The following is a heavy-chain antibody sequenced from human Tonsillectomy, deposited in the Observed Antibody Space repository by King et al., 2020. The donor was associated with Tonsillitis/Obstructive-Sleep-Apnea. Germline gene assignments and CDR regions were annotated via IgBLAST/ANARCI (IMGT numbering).Heavy chain of an antibody. V-gene: IGHV3-9*01. CDR3: AKDIQQQLYYYMDV. CDR1: GFTFDDYA. Sequence: VQLVESGGGLVQPGRSLRLSCAASGFTFDDYAMHWVRQAPGKGLEWVSSISWNSGSIGYADSVKGRFTISRDNAKNSLYLQMNRLRAEDTALYYCAKDIQQQLYYYMDVWGKGTPVTVSS. J-gene: IGHJ6*03. D-gene: IGHD6-13*01. CDR2: ISWNSGSI.